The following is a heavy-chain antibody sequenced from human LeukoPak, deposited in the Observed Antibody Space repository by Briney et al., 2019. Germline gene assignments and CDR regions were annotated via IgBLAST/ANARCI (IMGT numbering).Heavy chain of an antibody. J-gene: IGHJ6*03. D-gene: IGHD6-13*01. CDR1: GFTVSSNY. Sequence: GGSLRLSCAASGFTVSSNYMSWVRQAPGKGLEWVSVIYSGGSTYYADSVKGRFTISRDNSKNTLYLQMNSLRAEDTAVYYCARGGIAAAGYYYYYMDVWGKGITVTISS. CDR2: IYSGGST. V-gene: IGHV3-53*01. CDR3: ARGGIAAAGYYYYYMDV.